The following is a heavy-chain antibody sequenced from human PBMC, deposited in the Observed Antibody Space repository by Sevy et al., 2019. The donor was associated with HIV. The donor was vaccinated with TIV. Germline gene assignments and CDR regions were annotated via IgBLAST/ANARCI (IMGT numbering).Heavy chain of an antibody. V-gene: IGHV3-15*01. J-gene: IGHJ6*03. D-gene: IGHD3-10*01. CDR2: IKSKTDGGTT. CDR3: TTGVPYYYGSGSYYKYYYYYMDV. CDR1: GFTFSNAW. Sequence: GGSLRLSCAASGFTFSNAWMSWVHQAPGKGLEWVGRIKSKTDGGTTDYAAPVKGRFTISRDDSKNTLYLQMNSLKTEDTAVYYCTTGVPYYYGSGSYYKYYYYYMDVWGKGTTVTVSS.